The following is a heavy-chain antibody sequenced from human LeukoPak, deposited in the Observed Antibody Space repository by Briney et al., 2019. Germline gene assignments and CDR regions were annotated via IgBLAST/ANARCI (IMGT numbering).Heavy chain of an antibody. CDR3: VKGGQYSGEALDI. CDR1: GFTFSSYA. Sequence: PGGSLRLSCSASGFTFSSYAMHWVRQAPGKGLEYVSSISSSGSNTYYADSVKDRFTISRDNSKNTLYLQVSSVRPEDTAVYSCVKGGQYSGEALDIWGLGTMVTVSS. V-gene: IGHV3-64D*06. D-gene: IGHD6-6*01. CDR2: ISSSGSNT. J-gene: IGHJ3*02.